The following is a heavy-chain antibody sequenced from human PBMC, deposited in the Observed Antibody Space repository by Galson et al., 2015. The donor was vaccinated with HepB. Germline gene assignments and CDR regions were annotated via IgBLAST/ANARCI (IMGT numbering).Heavy chain of an antibody. Sequence: SLRLSCAASGFKFSSYNMHWVRQAPGKGLEWVSYISSGSNIYYADSVRGRFTISRDNAKNLLFLQMNSLRVDDTAVYYCASGGLTVKGFGESFLNWLDPWGQGILVTVSS. V-gene: IGHV3-21*01. D-gene: IGHD3-10*01. CDR3: ASGGLTVKGFGESFLNWLDP. CDR2: ISSGSNI. CDR1: GFKFSSYN. J-gene: IGHJ5*02.